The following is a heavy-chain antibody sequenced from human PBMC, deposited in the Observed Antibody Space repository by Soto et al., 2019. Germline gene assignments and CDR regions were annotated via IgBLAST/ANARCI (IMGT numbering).Heavy chain of an antibody. CDR3: ARLFGGVAVLNWFDP. CDR1: GDSISSSNW. Sequence: QVQLQESGPGLVKPSGTLSLTCTVSGDSISSSNWWTWDRQSPRKGLEWIGEIYDSGRTNYNPSFKNRVTISVDKSQNQFSLRLSSVTAADTAVYYYARLFGGVAVLNWFDPWGQGTPVIVSS. V-gene: IGHV4-4*02. J-gene: IGHJ5*02. D-gene: IGHD6-19*01. CDR2: IYDSGRT.